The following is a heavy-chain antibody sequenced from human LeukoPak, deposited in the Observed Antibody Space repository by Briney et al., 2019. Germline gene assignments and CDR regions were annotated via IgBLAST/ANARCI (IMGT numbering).Heavy chain of an antibody. D-gene: IGHD2-21*02. CDR3: ARDQWRLFDY. V-gene: IGHV3-7*04. CDR2: IKEDGSDK. CDR1: GFTFSNYW. J-gene: IGHJ4*02. Sequence: GESLRLSCAASGFTFSNYWMTWVRQAPGKGLEWVANIKEDGSDKYYVDSVKDRCTISRDNAKNSLYLQMNSLRVEDTAVYFCARDQWRLFDYWGQGTLVAVSS.